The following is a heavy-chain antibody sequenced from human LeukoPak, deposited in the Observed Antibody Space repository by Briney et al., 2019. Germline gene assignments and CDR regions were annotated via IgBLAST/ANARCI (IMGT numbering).Heavy chain of an antibody. CDR2: IRSKAYGGTT. CDR1: GFTFGDYV. J-gene: IGHJ4*02. V-gene: IGHV3-49*03. D-gene: IGHD3-9*01. CDR3: TSAAGYYDILTGYPQQPFDY. Sequence: GRSLRLSCTASGFTFGDYVMRWFRQAPGKGLEWVGFIRSKAYGGTTEYAASVKGRFTISRDDSKSIAYLQMHSLKTEDTAVYYCTSAAGYYDILTGYPQQPFDYWGQGTLVTVSS.